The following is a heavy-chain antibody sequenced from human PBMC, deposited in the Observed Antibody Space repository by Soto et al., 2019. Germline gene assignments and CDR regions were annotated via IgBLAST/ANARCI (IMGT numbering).Heavy chain of an antibody. J-gene: IGHJ4*02. CDR2: IYHSGST. V-gene: IGHV4-30-2*01. D-gene: IGHD2-21*01. CDR3: ASLIPSLYYFDY. CDR1: GGSISSGGYS. Sequence: PSETLSLTCAVSGGSISSGGYSWGWIRQPPGKGLEWIGYIYHSGSTYYNPSLKSRVTISVDRSKNQFSLKLSSVTAADTAVYYCASLIPSLYYFDYWGQGNLVTVSS.